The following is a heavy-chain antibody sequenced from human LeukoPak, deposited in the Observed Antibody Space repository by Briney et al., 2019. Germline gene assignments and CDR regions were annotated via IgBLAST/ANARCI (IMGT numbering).Heavy chain of an antibody. V-gene: IGHV3-21*01. D-gene: IGHD5-12*01. J-gene: IGHJ3*02. CDR1: GFTFSSYS. CDR3: AGNSGYAKNSAFDI. Sequence: GGSLRLSCAASGFTFSSYSMNWVRQAPGKGLEWVSYISSSSSYMYYADSVKGRFTISRDNAKNSLYLQMNSLRAEDTAVYYCAGNSGYAKNSAFDIWGQGTMVTVSS. CDR2: ISSSSSYM.